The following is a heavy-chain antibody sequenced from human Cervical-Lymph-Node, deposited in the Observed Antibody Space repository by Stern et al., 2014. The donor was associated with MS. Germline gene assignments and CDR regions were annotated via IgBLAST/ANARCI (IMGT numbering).Heavy chain of an antibody. Sequence: EVQLVESGAEVKKPGESLKISCKGSGYTFATYWIGWVRQMPGKGLEWMGIIYPGDSDTRYRPSFQGQVTISADKSLSTAYLQWSSLKASDTAIYYCARQGRAIAGATQDHFDHWGQGAPVTVSS. J-gene: IGHJ4*02. D-gene: IGHD1-26*01. CDR1: GYTFATYW. CDR2: IYPGDSDT. CDR3: ARQGRAIAGATQDHFDH. V-gene: IGHV5-51*01.